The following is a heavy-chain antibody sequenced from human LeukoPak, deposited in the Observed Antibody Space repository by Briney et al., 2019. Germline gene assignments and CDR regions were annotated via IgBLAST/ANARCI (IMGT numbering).Heavy chain of an antibody. D-gene: IGHD3-10*01. Sequence: GEYLKISCKGSGYSLTSYWIGWVRQMPGKGLEWKGIIYPGDSDTRYSPAFQGQVTISADKSISTAYLQWSSLKASDTAMYYCARIDYGSGSYYWGQGTLVTVSS. CDR2: IYPGDSDT. V-gene: IGHV5-51*01. J-gene: IGHJ4*02. CDR3: ARIDYGSGSYY. CDR1: GYSLTSYW.